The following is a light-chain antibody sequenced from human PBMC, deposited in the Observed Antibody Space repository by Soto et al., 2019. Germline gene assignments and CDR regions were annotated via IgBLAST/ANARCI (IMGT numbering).Light chain of an antibody. CDR2: GAS. Sequence: EVVMTQSPATLSVSPGDRATLSCRASQNVNTNLAWYQQQPGQAPRLLIFGASTWATGIPARFSGSGSGTEFTLTISILQPEDFAVYYWQQYNNWPLTFGGGTKVEIK. CDR1: QNVNTN. V-gene: IGKV3-15*01. J-gene: IGKJ4*01. CDR3: QQYNNWPLT.